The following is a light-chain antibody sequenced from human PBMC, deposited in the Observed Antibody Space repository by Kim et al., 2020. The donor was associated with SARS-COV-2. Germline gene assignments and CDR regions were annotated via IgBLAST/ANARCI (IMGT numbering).Light chain of an antibody. CDR2: LNSDGSH. J-gene: IGLJ3*02. Sequence: QPVLTQSPSASASLGASVNLTCTLSSGHSSYAIAWHQQQPEKGPRYLLKLNSDGSHNKGDGIPDRFSGASSGAERHLTISGLQSEDEADYYCQAWDSGIRVFGGGTQLTVL. CDR3: QAWDSGIRV. V-gene: IGLV4-69*01. CDR1: SGHSSYA.